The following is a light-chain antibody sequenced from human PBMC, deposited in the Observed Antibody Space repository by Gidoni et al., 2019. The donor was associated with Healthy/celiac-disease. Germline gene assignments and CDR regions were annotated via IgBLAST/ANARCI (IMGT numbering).Light chain of an antibody. CDR1: QDISNY. V-gene: IGKV1-33*01. CDR3: KKYDNRFT. J-gene: IGKJ3*01. Sequence: DIQMTQSPSSLSASVGDRVTITCQASQDISNYLNWYQQKPGKAPKLLIYDASNLETGVPSRFSGSGSGTDLTFTSSSLQPEDIATYYCKKYDNRFTFGPGTKVDIK. CDR2: DAS.